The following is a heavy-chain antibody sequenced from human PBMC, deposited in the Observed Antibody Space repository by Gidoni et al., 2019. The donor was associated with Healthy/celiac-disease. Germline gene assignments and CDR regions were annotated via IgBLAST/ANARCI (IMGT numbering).Heavy chain of an antibody. Sequence: GGSFSGYYWSWIRQPPGKGLEWIGEIDHSGSTNYNPSLKSRVTISVDTSKNQFSLKLSSVTAADTAVYYCARGYASMTTVTLYWYFDLWGRGTLVTVSS. CDR3: ARGYASMTTVTLYWYFDL. CDR2: IDHSGST. J-gene: IGHJ2*01. V-gene: IGHV4-34*01. CDR1: GGSFSGYY. D-gene: IGHD4-4*01.